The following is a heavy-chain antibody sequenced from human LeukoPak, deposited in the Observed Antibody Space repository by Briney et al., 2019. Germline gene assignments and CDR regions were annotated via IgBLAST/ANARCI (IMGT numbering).Heavy chain of an antibody. J-gene: IGHJ5*02. CDR3: ARGCYYGSGNDFRFDP. D-gene: IGHD3-10*01. V-gene: IGHV4-59*01. Sequence: SETLSLTRTVSGGSLSSYYWSWIRQSPGEGLEYIGYIHYTGSTNYNPSLKSRVTISVETSKNQFSLKLKSVTAADTAVYYCARGCYYGSGNDFRFDPWGQGALVTVSS. CDR2: IHYTGST. CDR1: GGSLSSYY.